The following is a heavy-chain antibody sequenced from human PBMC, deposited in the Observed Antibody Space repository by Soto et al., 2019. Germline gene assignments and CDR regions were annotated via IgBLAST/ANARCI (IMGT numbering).Heavy chain of an antibody. Sequence: ASVKVSCKASGYTFTSYYMHWVRQAPGQGLEWMGIINPSGGSTSYAQKFQGRVTMTRDTSTSTVYMELSSLRSEDTAVYYCARGITDTAMVTEDYYYYGMDVWGQGTTVTVSS. V-gene: IGHV1-46*01. J-gene: IGHJ6*02. D-gene: IGHD5-18*01. CDR2: INPSGGST. CDR3: ARGITDTAMVTEDYYYYGMDV. CDR1: GYTFTSYY.